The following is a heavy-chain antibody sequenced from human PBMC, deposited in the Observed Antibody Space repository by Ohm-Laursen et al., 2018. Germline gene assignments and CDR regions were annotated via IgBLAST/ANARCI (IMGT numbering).Heavy chain of an antibody. D-gene: IGHD5-12*01. V-gene: IGHV3-23*01. J-gene: IGHJ4*02. CDR1: GFTFSTYG. CDR2: ISDSGTTT. Sequence: SLRLSCAAPGFTFSTYGMNWVRLAPGKGLEWVSSISDSGTTTYYADPVKGRFTISRDNPKSMVFLQMSSLRAEDTAVYYCAKHRSATWMHKRFDNWGQGTLVAVSS. CDR3: AKHRSATWMHKRFDN.